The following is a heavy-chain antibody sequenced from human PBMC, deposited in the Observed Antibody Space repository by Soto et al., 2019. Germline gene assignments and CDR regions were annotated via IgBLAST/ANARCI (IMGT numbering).Heavy chain of an antibody. Sequence: QVHLQESGPGLVKPSGTLSLTCAVSGDAISSNNWWTWVRQPPGKGPEWIGEIQHSGSTNYNPSLKSRFTISIDKSQTQFSLNLSSVTAADTAMYYCATLRSGYYKTDAFDIWGQGTMVTVSS. J-gene: IGHJ3*02. CDR1: GDAISSNNW. CDR3: ATLRSGYYKTDAFDI. CDR2: IQHSGST. V-gene: IGHV4-4*02. D-gene: IGHD3-22*01.